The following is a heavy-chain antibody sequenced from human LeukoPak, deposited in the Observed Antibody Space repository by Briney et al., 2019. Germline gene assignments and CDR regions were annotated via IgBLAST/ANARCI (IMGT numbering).Heavy chain of an antibody. CDR1: GGSISTYY. Sequence: PSETLSLTCTVSGGSISTYYWSWIRQPSGKGLEWVGHIYYSGNSNYNPSLESRVTISVDTSKNQFSLKLSPVTAADTAVYYCAGLGASGNGYLSWFDPWGQGTLVTVSS. J-gene: IGHJ5*02. CDR3: AGLGASGNGYLSWFDP. CDR2: IYYSGNS. V-gene: IGHV4-59*01. D-gene: IGHD3-22*01.